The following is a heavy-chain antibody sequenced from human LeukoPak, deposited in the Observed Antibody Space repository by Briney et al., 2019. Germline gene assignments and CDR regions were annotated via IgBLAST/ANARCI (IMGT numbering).Heavy chain of an antibody. CDR2: IYYDGNT. CDR1: GGSISSSNW. Sequence: SETLSLTCAVSGGSISSSNWWSGVRQPPGKGLEWIGYIYYDGNTNYNPSLKSRVTISVDTSKNQFSLRLSSVTAADTAVYDCARGGWSLDSWGQGTLVTVSS. J-gene: IGHJ4*02. V-gene: IGHV4-4*02. D-gene: IGHD6-19*01. CDR3: ARGGWSLDS.